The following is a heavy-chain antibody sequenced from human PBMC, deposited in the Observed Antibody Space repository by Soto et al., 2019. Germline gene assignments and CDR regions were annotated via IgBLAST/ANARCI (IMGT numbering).Heavy chain of an antibody. CDR1: GYSFTSYW. CDR3: ARILDIVVVPAAIGGGAFDI. J-gene: IGHJ3*02. D-gene: IGHD2-2*01. Sequence: PRESLKISCKGSGYSFTSYWIGWVRQMPGKGLEWMGIIYPGDSDTRYSPSFQGQVTISADKSISTAYLQWSSLKASDTAMYYCARILDIVVVPAAIGGGAFDIWGQGTMVTVSS. CDR2: IYPGDSDT. V-gene: IGHV5-51*01.